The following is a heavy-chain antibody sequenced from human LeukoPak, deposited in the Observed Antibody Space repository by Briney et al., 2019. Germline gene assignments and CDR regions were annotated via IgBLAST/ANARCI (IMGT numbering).Heavy chain of an antibody. J-gene: IGHJ4*02. CDR1: GGTFSSYA. V-gene: IGHV1-69*05. D-gene: IGHD3-10*01. CDR3: ARDQAYYGSGRYYHFDY. CDR2: IIPIFGTA. Sequence: SVKVSCKASGGTFSSYAISWVRQAPGQGLEWMGRIIPIFGTANYAQKFQGRVTITTDESTSTAYMELSSLRSEDTDVYYCARDQAYYGSGRYYHFDYWGQGTLVTVSS.